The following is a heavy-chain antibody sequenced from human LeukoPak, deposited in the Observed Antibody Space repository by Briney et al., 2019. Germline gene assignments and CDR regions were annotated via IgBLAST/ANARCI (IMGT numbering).Heavy chain of an antibody. CDR1: GASISSYY. CDR3: AXESXGDNYNDYYFDY. V-gene: IGHV4-4*07. Sequence: SETLSLTCTVSGASISSYYWSWIRQPAGKGLEWIGRIYTSGSTNYNPSLKSRVTMSVDTSKNQFSLKLSSVTAADTAVYYCAXESXGDNYNDYYFDYWGRGTLVTVSS. D-gene: IGHD4-17*01. CDR2: IYTSGST. J-gene: IGHJ4*02.